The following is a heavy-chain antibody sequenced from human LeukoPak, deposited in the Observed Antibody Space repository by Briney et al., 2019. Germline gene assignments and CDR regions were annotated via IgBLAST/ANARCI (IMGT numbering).Heavy chain of an antibody. CDR1: GYTFTSYY. D-gene: IGHD6-6*01. CDR2: INPSGGST. V-gene: IGHV1-46*01. J-gene: IGHJ4*02. Sequence: GASVKVSCKASGYTFTSYYIHWVRQAPGQGLEWMGIINPSGGSTTYAQKFQGRVTITRDTPTSTVYMVLSSLRSEVTAVYYCARDRYSISSLYDFWGQGTLVTVSS. CDR3: ARDRYSISSLYDF.